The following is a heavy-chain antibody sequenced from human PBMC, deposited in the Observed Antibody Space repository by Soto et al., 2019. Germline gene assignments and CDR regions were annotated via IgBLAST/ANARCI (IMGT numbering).Heavy chain of an antibody. CDR3: ASPARNYDFWSGYSFDI. D-gene: IGHD3-3*01. CDR2: MNPNSGNT. Sequence: ASVKVSCKASGYTFTSYDINWVRQATGQGLEWMGWMNPNSGNTGYAQKFQGRVTMTRNTSISTAYMELSSLRSEDTAVYYCASPARNYDFWSGYSFDIWRQGTMVTVSS. CDR1: GYTFTSYD. V-gene: IGHV1-8*01. J-gene: IGHJ3*02.